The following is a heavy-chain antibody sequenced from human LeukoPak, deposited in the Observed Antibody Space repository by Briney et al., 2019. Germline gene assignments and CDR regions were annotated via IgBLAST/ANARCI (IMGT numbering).Heavy chain of an antibody. CDR1: KSAENGYE. Sequence: ASVKVSCKANKSAENGYERHGCRYPRGPGLERKGWINPNSGGTNYAQKFQGRVTMTRDTSISTAYMELSRLRSDDTAVYYCARVRRGYSYGYSDYWGQGTLVTVSS. V-gene: IGHV1-2*02. J-gene: IGHJ4*02. CDR2: INPNSGGT. D-gene: IGHD5-18*01. CDR3: ARVRRGYSYGYSDY.